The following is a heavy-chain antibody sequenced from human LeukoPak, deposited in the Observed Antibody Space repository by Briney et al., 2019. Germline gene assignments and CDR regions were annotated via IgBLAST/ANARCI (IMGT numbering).Heavy chain of an antibody. CDR2: IYYSGST. CDR1: GGSVSSGSYY. Sequence: SETLSLTCTVSGGSVSSGSYYWSWIRQPPGKGLEWIGYIYYSGSTNYNPSLKSRVTISVDTSKNQFSLKLSSVTAADTAVYYCARKGTRYFESEVWGKGTTVTVSS. D-gene: IGHD3-9*01. V-gene: IGHV4-61*01. J-gene: IGHJ6*04. CDR3: ARKGTRYFESEV.